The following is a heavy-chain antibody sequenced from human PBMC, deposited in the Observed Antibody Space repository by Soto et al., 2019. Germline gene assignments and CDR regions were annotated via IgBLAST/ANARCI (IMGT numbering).Heavy chain of an antibody. J-gene: IGHJ4*02. CDR2: INHSGST. CDR3: ASDGPQYSIDH. Sequence: PSETLSLTCAVYGGSFSGYYWSWIRQPPGKGLEWIGEINHSGSTNYNPSLKSRVTISVDTSKNQFSLRLSSVTAADTAVYYCASDGPQYSIDHWGQGTLVTVSS. D-gene: IGHD6-6*01. V-gene: IGHV4-34*01. CDR1: GGSFSGYY.